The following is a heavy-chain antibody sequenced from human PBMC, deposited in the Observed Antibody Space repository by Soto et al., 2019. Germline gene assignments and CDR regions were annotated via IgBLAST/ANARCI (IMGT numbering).Heavy chain of an antibody. D-gene: IGHD5-12*01. CDR3: ASVFPNIVATIWILYY. Sequence: GASVKVSCKASGYTFTGYYMHWVRQAPGQGLEWMGWINPNSGGTNYAQKFQGWVTMTRDTSISTAYMELSRLRSDDTAVYYCASVFPNIVATIWILYYCGQGSLVPVSS. CDR2: INPNSGGT. J-gene: IGHJ4*02. CDR1: GYTFTGYY. V-gene: IGHV1-2*04.